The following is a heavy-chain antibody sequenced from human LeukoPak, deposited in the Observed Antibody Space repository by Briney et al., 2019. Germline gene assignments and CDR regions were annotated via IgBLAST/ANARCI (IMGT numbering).Heavy chain of an antibody. CDR3: ARARRAARPYYFDY. J-gene: IGHJ4*02. Sequence: PGGSLRLSCAASGFTFSSYWMSWVCQAPGKGLEWIGEINHSGSTNYNPSLKSRVTRSVDTSKNQFSLKLSSVTAADTAVYYCARARRAARPYYFDYWGQGTLVTVSS. CDR2: INHSGST. D-gene: IGHD6-6*01. CDR1: GFTFSSYW. V-gene: IGHV4-34*01.